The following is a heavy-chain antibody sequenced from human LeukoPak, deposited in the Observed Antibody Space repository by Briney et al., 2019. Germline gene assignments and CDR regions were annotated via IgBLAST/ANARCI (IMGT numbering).Heavy chain of an antibody. J-gene: IGHJ3*02. V-gene: IGHV4-30-2*01. CDR1: GGSISSGGYC. CDR2: IYHSGST. Sequence: SQTLSLTCAVSGGSISSGGYCWSWIRQPPGKGLEWIGYIYHSGSTYYNPSLKSRVTISADRSKNQFSLKLSSVTAADTAVYYCARSYDGDAFDIWGQGTMVTVSS. D-gene: IGHD3-22*01. CDR3: ARSYDGDAFDI.